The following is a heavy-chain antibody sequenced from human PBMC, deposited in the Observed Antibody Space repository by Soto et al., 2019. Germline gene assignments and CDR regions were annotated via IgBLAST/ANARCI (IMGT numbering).Heavy chain of an antibody. D-gene: IGHD6-13*01. CDR1: GFTFSSNS. CDR3: ARDSGLTIAAPGSLDY. CDR2: ISYDGTNE. Sequence: PGGSLRLSCAASGFTFSSNSMHWVRQAPGKGLVWVALISYDGTNEYYADSVKGRFTISRDKSKNTLYLQMNSLKTEDTAVYFCARDSGLTIAAPGSLDYWGLGTLVTVSS. V-gene: IGHV3-30-3*01. J-gene: IGHJ4*02.